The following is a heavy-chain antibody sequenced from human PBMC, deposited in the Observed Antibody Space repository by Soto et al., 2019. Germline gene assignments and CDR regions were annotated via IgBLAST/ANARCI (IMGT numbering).Heavy chain of an antibody. Sequence: SETLSLTCTVSGGSISSGDYYWSWIRQPPGKGLEWIGYIYYSGSTYYNPSLKSRVTISVDTSKNQFSLKLSSVTAADTAVYYCARESPYSSSWYVADYYYYGMDVWGQGTTVTVSS. CDR2: IYYSGST. J-gene: IGHJ6*02. CDR1: GGSISSGDYY. CDR3: ARESPYSSSWYVADYYYYGMDV. D-gene: IGHD6-13*01. V-gene: IGHV4-30-4*01.